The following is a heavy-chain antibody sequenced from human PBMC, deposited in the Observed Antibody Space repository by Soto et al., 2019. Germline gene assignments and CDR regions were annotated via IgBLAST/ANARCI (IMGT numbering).Heavy chain of an antibody. CDR3: ARGVSGERRGGCYYYYMDV. J-gene: IGHJ6*03. CDR2: INPIRGST. CDR1: GYTFTSYY. V-gene: IGHV1-46*03. D-gene: IGHD1-1*01. Sequence: ASVKVSCKASGYTFTSYYMHWVRQAPGQGLEWMGIINPIRGSTSYAQKFQGRVTMTRDTATSPVYMELSSLGSEDTAVYYCARGVSGERRGGCYYYYMDVWGKGTTVTVSS.